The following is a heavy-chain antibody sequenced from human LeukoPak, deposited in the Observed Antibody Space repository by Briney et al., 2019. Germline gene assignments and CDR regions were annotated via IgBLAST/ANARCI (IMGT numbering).Heavy chain of an antibody. V-gene: IGHV3-49*03. D-gene: IGHD3-3*01. J-gene: IGHJ3*02. Sequence: GGSLRLSCTASGFTFGDYGMSWIRQAPGKGLEWVSFIRTKPYGGTTEYAASVKGRFTISRDDSKSIAYLQMNSLKTEDTAVYYCSRVGRPYYDFWTPYWGAFDIWGQGTMVTVSS. CDR2: IRTKPYGGTT. CDR1: GFTFGDYG. CDR3: SRVGRPYYDFWTPYWGAFDI.